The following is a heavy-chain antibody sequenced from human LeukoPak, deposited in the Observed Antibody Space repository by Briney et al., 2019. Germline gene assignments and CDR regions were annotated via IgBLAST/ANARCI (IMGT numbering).Heavy chain of an antibody. CDR2: IYHSGST. CDR1: GYSFSSDYY. Sequence: SETLSLTCTVSGYSFSSDYYWGWIRQPPGRGLEGIGSIYHSGSTAYNPSLRSRVTMSVDTSKKQFSLQLRSMTTADTAVYYCVRGPYGASISKWFDPWGQGTQVIVSP. V-gene: IGHV4-38-2*02. CDR3: VRGPYGASISKWFDP. J-gene: IGHJ5*02. D-gene: IGHD4/OR15-4a*01.